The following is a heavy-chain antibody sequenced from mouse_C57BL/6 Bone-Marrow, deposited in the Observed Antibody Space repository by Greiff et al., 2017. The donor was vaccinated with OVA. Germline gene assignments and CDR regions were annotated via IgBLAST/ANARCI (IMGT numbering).Heavy chain of an antibody. CDR1: GFNIKNTY. Sequence: VQLQQSVAELVRPGASVKLSCTASGFNIKNTYMHWVKQRPEQGLEWIGRIDPANDNTKYAPKFQGKATMTADTSSNTAYLQLSSLSSEDTAVYCCARGNVGSSFYAMDYWGQGTSVTVSS. J-gene: IGHJ4*01. CDR2: IDPANDNT. V-gene: IGHV14-3*01. D-gene: IGHD1-1*01. CDR3: ARGNVGSSFYAMDY.